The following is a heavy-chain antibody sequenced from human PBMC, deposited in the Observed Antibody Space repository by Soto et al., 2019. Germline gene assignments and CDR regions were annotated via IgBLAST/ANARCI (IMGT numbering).Heavy chain of an antibody. Sequence: HPGGSLRLSCAASGFTFSSYSMNWVRQAPGKGLEWVSYISSSSSTIYYADSVKGRFTISRDNAKNSLYLQMNSLRDEDTAVYYYARESRFLEWLSLNWFDPWGQGTLVTVSS. J-gene: IGHJ5*02. V-gene: IGHV3-48*02. D-gene: IGHD3-3*01. CDR3: ARESRFLEWLSLNWFDP. CDR1: GFTFSSYS. CDR2: ISSSSSTI.